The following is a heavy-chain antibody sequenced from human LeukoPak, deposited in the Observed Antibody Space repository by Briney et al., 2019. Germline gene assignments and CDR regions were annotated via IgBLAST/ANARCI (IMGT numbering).Heavy chain of an antibody. D-gene: IGHD2-2*01. CDR2: INQDGTEK. CDR1: GFTFSSSW. V-gene: IGHV3-7*01. Sequence: GGSLRLSCAASGFTFSSSWMAWVRQAPGKGLEWVANINQDGTEKYHVDSVKGRFTISRDNAKTSLYLQMNSLRAEDTAVYYCARVGYCSVTSCYWRAFDIWGQGTMVTVSS. J-gene: IGHJ3*02. CDR3: ARVGYCSVTSCYWRAFDI.